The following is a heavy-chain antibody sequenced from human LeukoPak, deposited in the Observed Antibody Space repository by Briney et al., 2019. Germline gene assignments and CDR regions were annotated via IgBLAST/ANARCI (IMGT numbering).Heavy chain of an antibody. CDR2: IYYSGRT. CDR3: ARGFYSPHY. D-gene: IGHD4-11*01. CDR1: GGSISSDY. J-gene: IGHJ4*02. V-gene: IGHV4-59*01. Sequence: NPSETLSLTCTVSGGSISSDYWSWIRQPPGKGLEWIGYIYYSGRTYYNPSLKSRITISVDTSKNQFSLKLSSVTAADTAVYYCARGFYSPHYWGQGTLASVSS.